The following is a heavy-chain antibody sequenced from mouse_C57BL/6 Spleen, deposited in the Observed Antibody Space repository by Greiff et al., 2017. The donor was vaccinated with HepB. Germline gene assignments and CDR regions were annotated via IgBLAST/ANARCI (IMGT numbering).Heavy chain of an antibody. CDR3: VRHGRGPWDAFDY. CDR1: GFSFNTYA. J-gene: IGHJ2*01. Sequence: EVQGVESGGGLVQPKGSLKLSCAASGFSFNTYAMNWVRQAPGKGLEWVARIRSKSNNYATYYADSVKDRFTISRDDSESMLYLQMNNLKTEDTAMYYCVRHGRGPWDAFDYWGQSTTLTVSS. CDR2: IRSKSNNYAT. V-gene: IGHV10-1*01. D-gene: IGHD4-1*01.